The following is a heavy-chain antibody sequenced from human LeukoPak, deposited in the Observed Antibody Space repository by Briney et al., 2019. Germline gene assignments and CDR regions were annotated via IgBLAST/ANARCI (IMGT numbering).Heavy chain of an antibody. V-gene: IGHV3-48*03. CDR2: ISSSGSTI. D-gene: IGHD5-24*01. J-gene: IGHJ4*02. CDR3: ARVSRLQSFDY. Sequence: PGGSLRLSCAASGFTFSSYEMNWVRQAPGKGLEWVSYISSSGSTIYYADPVKGRFTISRDNAKNSLYLQMNSLRAEDTAVYYCARVSRLQSFDYWGQGTLVTVSS. CDR1: GFTFSSYE.